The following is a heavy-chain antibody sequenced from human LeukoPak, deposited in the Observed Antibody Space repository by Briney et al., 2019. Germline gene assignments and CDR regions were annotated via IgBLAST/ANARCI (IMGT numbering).Heavy chain of an antibody. CDR3: ARESLIVVVPAATVSGWFDP. J-gene: IGHJ5*02. Sequence: PSETLSLTCAVYGGSFSGYYWSWIRQPPGKGLERIGEINHSGSTNYNPSLKSRVTISVDTSKNQFSLKLSSVTAADTAVYYCARESLIVVVPAATVSGWFDPWGQGTLVTVSS. D-gene: IGHD2-2*01. V-gene: IGHV4-34*01. CDR1: GGSFSGYY. CDR2: INHSGST.